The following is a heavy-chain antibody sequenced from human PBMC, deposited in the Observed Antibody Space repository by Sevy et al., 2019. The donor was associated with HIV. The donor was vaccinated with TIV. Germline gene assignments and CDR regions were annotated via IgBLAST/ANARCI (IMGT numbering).Heavy chain of an antibody. CDR3: ARTPRWGYCSSTSCPGNYGMDV. CDR1: GFTFSSYD. V-gene: IGHV3-13*01. J-gene: IGHJ6*02. Sequence: GGSLRLSCAASGFTFSSYDMHWVRQATGKGLEWVSAIGTAGDTYYPGSVKGRFTISRENAKNSLYLQMNSLRAGDTAVYYCARTPRWGYCSSTSCPGNYGMDVWGQRTTVTVSS. CDR2: IGTAGDT. D-gene: IGHD2-2*01.